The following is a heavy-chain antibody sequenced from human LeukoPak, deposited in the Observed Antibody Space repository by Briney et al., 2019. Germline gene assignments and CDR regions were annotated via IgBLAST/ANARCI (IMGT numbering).Heavy chain of an antibody. CDR3: ARGRYWGVTTWNWFDP. V-gene: IGHV4-59*12. D-gene: IGHD4-17*01. CDR2: IYYSGST. J-gene: IGHJ5*02. CDR1: GGSISSYY. Sequence: PSETLSLTRTVSGGSISSYYWSWIRQPPGKGLEWIGYIYYSGSTNYNPSLKSRVTISVDTSKNQFSLKLSSVTAADTAVYYCARGRYWGVTTWNWFDPWGQGTLVTVSS.